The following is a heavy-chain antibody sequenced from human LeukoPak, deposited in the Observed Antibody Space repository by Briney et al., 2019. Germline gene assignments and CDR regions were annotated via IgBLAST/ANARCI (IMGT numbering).Heavy chain of an antibody. CDR3: ARQYYYDSSGYFLRPDAFDI. CDR2: INPNSGGT. D-gene: IGHD3-22*01. CDR1: GYTFTGYY. V-gene: IGHV1-2*02. Sequence: VASVKVSCKASGYTFTGYYMHWVRQAPGQGLEWMGWINPNSGGTNYAQKFQGRVTMTRDTSTSTVYMDLSSLRSEDTAVYYCARQYYYDSSGYFLRPDAFDIWGQGTMVTVSS. J-gene: IGHJ3*02.